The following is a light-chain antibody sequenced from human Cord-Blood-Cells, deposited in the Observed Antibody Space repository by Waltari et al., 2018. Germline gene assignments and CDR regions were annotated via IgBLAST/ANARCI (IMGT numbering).Light chain of an antibody. Sequence: QSALTQPASVSGSPGQSITISCTGTSSDVWSYNLVSWYQQHPGKAPKLMIYEGSKRPSVVSNRFSGSKSDNTASLTISVLQAEDEADYYCCSYAGSSTWVFGGGTKLTV. CDR3: CSYAGSSTWV. CDR2: EGS. CDR1: SSDVWSYNL. V-gene: IGLV2-23*01. J-gene: IGLJ3*02.